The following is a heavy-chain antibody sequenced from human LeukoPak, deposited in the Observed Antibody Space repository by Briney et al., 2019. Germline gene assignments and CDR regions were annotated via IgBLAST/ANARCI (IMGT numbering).Heavy chain of an antibody. Sequence: GGSLRLSCAASGFTFSSYGMHWVRQAPGKGLEWVAFIRNDGSNKYYADSVKGRFTISRDNSKNTLYLQMNSLRAEDTAVYYCAKDQMDCSSTSWYEGDAFDIWGQGTMVTVSS. CDR3: AKDQMDCSSTSWYEGDAFDI. CDR1: GFTFSSYG. J-gene: IGHJ3*02. D-gene: IGHD2-2*01. CDR2: IRNDGSNK. V-gene: IGHV3-30*02.